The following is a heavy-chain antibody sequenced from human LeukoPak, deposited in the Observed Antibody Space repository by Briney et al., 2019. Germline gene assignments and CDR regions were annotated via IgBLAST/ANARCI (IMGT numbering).Heavy chain of an antibody. Sequence: PGGSLRLSCAASGFTFDDYAMHWVRQAPGKGLEWVSLISGDGGSTYYADSVKGRFTISRDNSKNSLYLQMNSLRTEDTALYYCAKGPRGYSYGYYYYYYYDMDVWGQGTTVTVSS. V-gene: IGHV3-43*02. CDR1: GFTFDDYA. CDR2: ISGDGGST. CDR3: AKGPRGYSYGYYYYYYYDMDV. J-gene: IGHJ6*02. D-gene: IGHD5-18*01.